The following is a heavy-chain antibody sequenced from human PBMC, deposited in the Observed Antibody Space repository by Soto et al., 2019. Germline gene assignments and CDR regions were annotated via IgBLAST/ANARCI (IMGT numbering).Heavy chain of an antibody. CDR3: ARVWITMVRGLHWDYFDD. CDR1: GYTFTNYY. Sequence: QVQLVQSGAEVKKPVASVKVSCKASGYTFTNYYIQWVRQAPGQGLEWMGIINPSGGSTNYAQKFQGRVTMTRDTPTSTVYMELSSLRSEDTAVYYCARVWITMVRGLHWDYFDDWGQGTLVTVSS. D-gene: IGHD3-10*01. J-gene: IGHJ4*02. CDR2: INPSGGST. V-gene: IGHV1-46*03.